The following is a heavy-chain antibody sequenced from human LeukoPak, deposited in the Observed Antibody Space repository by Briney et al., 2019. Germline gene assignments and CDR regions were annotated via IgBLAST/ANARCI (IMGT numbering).Heavy chain of an antibody. Sequence: PGGSLRLSCAASGFTFSSYSMNWVRQAPGKGLEWVSYITSSSSTIYYADSVKGRFTTARDNAKNSLYPQMSSLRDEDTAVYYCVRDPHAFDIWGPGTMVTVSS. V-gene: IGHV3-48*02. J-gene: IGHJ3*02. CDR1: GFTFSSYS. CDR3: VRDPHAFDI. CDR2: ITSSSSTI.